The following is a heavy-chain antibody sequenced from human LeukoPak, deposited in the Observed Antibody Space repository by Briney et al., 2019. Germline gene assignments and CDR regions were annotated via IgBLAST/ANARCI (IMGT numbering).Heavy chain of an antibody. CDR2: ISSSSSYI. V-gene: IGHV3-21*01. CDR1: GFTFSSYS. J-gene: IGHJ5*02. Sequence: GGPLRLSCAASGFTFSSYSMNWVRQAPGKGLEWVSSISSSSSYIYYADSVKGRFTISRDNAKNSLYLQMNSLRAEDTAVYYCARDLRSGSYSNWFDPWGQGTLVTVSP. CDR3: ARDLRSGSYSNWFDP. D-gene: IGHD3-10*02.